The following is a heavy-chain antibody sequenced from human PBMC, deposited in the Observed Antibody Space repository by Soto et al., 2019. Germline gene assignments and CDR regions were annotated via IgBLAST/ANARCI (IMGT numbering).Heavy chain of an antibody. V-gene: IGHV3-21*01. CDR1: GFTFSSYS. CDR3: ARRPNRRDGLLRFLGHSFDP. CDR2: ISSSSSYI. Sequence: EVQLVESGGGLVKPGGSLRLSCAASGFTFSSYSMNSVRQAPEKGLEWASSISSSSSYIYYADSVKGPFTMLRDNAKNSLYLQMNSLRAEDTAVYYRARRPNRRDGLLRFLGHSFDPWGQRTLVTVSS. J-gene: IGHJ5*02. D-gene: IGHD3-3*01.